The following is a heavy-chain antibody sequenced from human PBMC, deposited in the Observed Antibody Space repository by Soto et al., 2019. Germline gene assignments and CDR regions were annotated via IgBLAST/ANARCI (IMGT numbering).Heavy chain of an antibody. CDR2: IYYSGST. V-gene: IGHV4-59*01. J-gene: IGHJ5*02. D-gene: IGHD2-2*01. CDR3: ARDPAYCSSTSCRNWFDP. Sequence: NPSETLSLTCTVSGGSISSYYWIWIRQPPGKGLEWIGYIYYSGSTNYNPSLKSRVTISVDTSKNQFSLKLSSVTAADTAVYYCARDPAYCSSTSCRNWFDPWGQGTLVPSPQ. CDR1: GGSISSYY.